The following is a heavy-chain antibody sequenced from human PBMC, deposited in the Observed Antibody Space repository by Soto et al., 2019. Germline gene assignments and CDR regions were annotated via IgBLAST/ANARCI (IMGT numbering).Heavy chain of an antibody. D-gene: IGHD3-16*01. CDR2: ISYDGSNK. J-gene: IGHJ4*02. CDR3: ARDPTYDGFLAY. Sequence: GGSLRLSCAASGFTFSSYAMHWVRQPPGKGLQWVALISYDGSNKYYADSVTGRFTISRDNSKNTLYLQMNSLRAEDSAVYYCARDPTYDGFLAYWGQGTLVTVSS. CDR1: GFTFSSYA. V-gene: IGHV3-30-3*01.